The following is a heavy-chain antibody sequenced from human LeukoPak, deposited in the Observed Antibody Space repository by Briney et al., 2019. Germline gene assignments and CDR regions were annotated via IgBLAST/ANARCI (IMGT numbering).Heavy chain of an antibody. V-gene: IGHV3-43*02. D-gene: IGHD1-1*01. CDR2: ISGDGGST. J-gene: IGHJ2*01. Sequence: GGSLRLSCAASGFTFDDYAMHWVRQAPGKGLEWVSLISGDGGSTYYADSVKGRFTISRDNSKNSLYLQMNSLRTEDTALYYCAKSNQNHNWIGNRYFDLWGRGTLVTVSS. CDR3: AKSNQNHNWIGNRYFDL. CDR1: GFTFDDYA.